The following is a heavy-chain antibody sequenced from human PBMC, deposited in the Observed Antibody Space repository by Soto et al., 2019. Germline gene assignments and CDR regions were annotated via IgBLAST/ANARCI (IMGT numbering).Heavy chain of an antibody. CDR3: ARGDREDIAVVIGVRPGEYGVDV. J-gene: IGHJ6*02. Sequence: QVQLVESGGRVVQPGGSLRLSCAASGFTFRNYAMHWVRQAPGKGLECVAVISYDGGNKFYRDYVKGRFTISRDNSKNTLYLQINSLRYEDTAVYYCARGDREDIAVVIGVRPGEYGVDVWGQGTTVTVSS. D-gene: IGHD2-15*01. CDR1: GFTFRNYA. CDR2: ISYDGGNK. V-gene: IGHV3-30-3*01.